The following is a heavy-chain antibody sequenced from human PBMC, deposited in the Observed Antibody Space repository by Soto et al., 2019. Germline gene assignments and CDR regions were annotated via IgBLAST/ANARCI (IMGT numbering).Heavy chain of an antibody. CDR1: GFTCSSYG. CDR3: AKDLGTTSNWFDP. CDR2: IWYDGSNK. V-gene: IGHV3-30*02. J-gene: IGHJ5*02. Sequence: GGSKRLSRRAAGFTCSSYGGHWVRQNPGKGLEWVAVIWYDGSNKYYADSVKGRFTISRDNSKNTLYLQMNSLRAEDTAVYYCAKDLGTTSNWFDPWGQGTLVTVSS. D-gene: IGHD4-4*01.